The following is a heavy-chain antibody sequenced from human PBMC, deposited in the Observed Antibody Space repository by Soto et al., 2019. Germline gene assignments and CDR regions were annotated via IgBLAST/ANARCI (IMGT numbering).Heavy chain of an antibody. D-gene: IGHD3-22*01. CDR3: ARYLSGDSRGP. CDR1: GFTFSNYG. V-gene: IGHV3-33*01. Sequence: QVQLVESGGGVVQPGRSLRLSCAASGFTFSNYGMHWVRQAPGKGLEWVAVIWYDGSNKYYADSVKGRFTISRDNSKNTLDLQMNSLRAEDTAVYYCARYLSGDSRGPWGQGTLVTVSS. J-gene: IGHJ5*02. CDR2: IWYDGSNK.